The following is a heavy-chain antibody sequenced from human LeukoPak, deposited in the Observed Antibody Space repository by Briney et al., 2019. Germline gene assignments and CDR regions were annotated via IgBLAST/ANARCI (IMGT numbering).Heavy chain of an antibody. CDR3: AKGGITVVRGVHFHTDV. V-gene: IGHV3-30*18. Sequence: PGGSLRLSCAVSGLTFSTYGMHWVRQAPDKGLEWVAVISDDGRKEYYADSVKGRFTISRDNSKNTLHLQMNSLRAEDTAVYYCAKGGITVVRGVHFHTDVWGQGTTVTVSS. CDR2: ISDDGRKE. J-gene: IGHJ6*02. CDR1: GLTFSTYG. D-gene: IGHD3-10*01.